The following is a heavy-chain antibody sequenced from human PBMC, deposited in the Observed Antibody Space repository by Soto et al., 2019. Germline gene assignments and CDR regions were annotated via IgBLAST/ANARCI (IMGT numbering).Heavy chain of an antibody. Sequence: PGGSLRLSCAASGFTFSNAWMSRVRQAPGKGLEWVGRIKSKTDGGTTDYAAPVKGRFTISRDDSKNTLYLQMNSLKTEDTAVYYCTTFVGGSSNFDYWGQGTLVTVSS. V-gene: IGHV3-15*01. CDR2: IKSKTDGGTT. CDR1: GFTFSNAW. D-gene: IGHD1-26*01. CDR3: TTFVGGSSNFDY. J-gene: IGHJ4*02.